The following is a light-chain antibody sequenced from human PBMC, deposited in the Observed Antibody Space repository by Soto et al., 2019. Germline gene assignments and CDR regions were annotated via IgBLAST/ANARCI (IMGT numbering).Light chain of an antibody. Sequence: EIVLTQSPGTLSLSPGERATFSCRASQSVRNNYLAWYQQKPGQAPRLLIYGISTRATGVPDRFSGSGSGTDFTLTISRLEPEDFAVYYCQQYGRSPGITFGQGTRLDIK. CDR1: QSVRNNY. J-gene: IGKJ5*01. CDR3: QQYGRSPGIT. V-gene: IGKV3-20*01. CDR2: GIS.